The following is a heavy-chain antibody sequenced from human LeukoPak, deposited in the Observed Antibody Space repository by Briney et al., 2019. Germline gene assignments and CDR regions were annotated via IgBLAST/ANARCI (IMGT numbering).Heavy chain of an antibody. D-gene: IGHD6-6*01. V-gene: IGHV3-23*01. CDR2: ISGSGGST. Sequence: GGSLRLSCAASGFTFSGYAMSWVRQAPGKGLEWVSAISGSGGSTYYADSVKGRFAISRDNSKNTLYLQMNSLRAEDTAVYYCAKVSSSSFDYYYYMDVWGKGTTVTVSS. J-gene: IGHJ6*03. CDR3: AKVSSSSFDYYYYMDV. CDR1: GFTFSGYA.